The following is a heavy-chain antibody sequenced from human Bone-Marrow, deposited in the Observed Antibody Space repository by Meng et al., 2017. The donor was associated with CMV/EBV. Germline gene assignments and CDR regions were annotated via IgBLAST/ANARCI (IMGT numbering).Heavy chain of an antibody. CDR3: GSSGTWVLRG. D-gene: IGHD1-7*01. Sequence: SVKVSCKASGGTFRHYSISWVRQAPGQGLEWMGGIITTAGTENYAQRFQDRLTISTDESMTTAYMELTSLRSEDKAVYYCGSSGTWVLRGWGQGTLVTVSS. CDR2: IITTAGTE. J-gene: IGHJ4*02. CDR1: GGTFRHYS. V-gene: IGHV1-69*16.